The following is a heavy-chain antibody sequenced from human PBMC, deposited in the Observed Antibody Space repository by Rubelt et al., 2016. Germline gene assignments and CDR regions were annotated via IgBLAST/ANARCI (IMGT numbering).Heavy chain of an antibody. V-gene: IGHV3-74*01. CDR1: RYW. CDR3: ARDLYGDYPFDY. D-gene: IGHD4-17*01. CDR2: INTDGST. J-gene: IGHJ4*02. Sequence: RYWMHWVRQAPGKGLVWVSRINTDGSTSYADSVKGRFTISRDNSKNSLYLQMNILRAEDTALYHCARDLYGDYPFDYWGRGTLVTVSS.